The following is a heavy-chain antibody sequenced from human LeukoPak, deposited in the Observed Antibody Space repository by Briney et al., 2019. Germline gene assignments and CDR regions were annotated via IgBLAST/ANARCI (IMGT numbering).Heavy chain of an antibody. Sequence: GESLKIPCKGSGYSFTSYWIGWVRQTPGKGLEWIGIIFPDDSDTRYSTSFQGQVTISADKSISTAYLQWSSLKASDTAMYYCARHGSDPTSGIYYFDSWGQGTLVTVSS. J-gene: IGHJ4*02. V-gene: IGHV5-51*01. D-gene: IGHD3-10*01. CDR2: IFPDDSDT. CDR1: GYSFTSYW. CDR3: ARHGSDPTSGIYYFDS.